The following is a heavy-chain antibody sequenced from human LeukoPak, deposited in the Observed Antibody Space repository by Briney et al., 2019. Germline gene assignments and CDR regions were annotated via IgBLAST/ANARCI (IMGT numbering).Heavy chain of an antibody. J-gene: IGHJ4*02. Sequence: AGGSLRLSCAASVFTFNSYWMTWVRQAPGKGLEWVANIKQDGSEKYYVDSVKGRFTISRDNAKNSLFLQMNSLRAEDTAVYCCVRPELPGWSVLFDFWGQGTLVTVSS. V-gene: IGHV3-7*01. D-gene: IGHD2-15*01. CDR3: VRPELPGWSVLFDF. CDR1: VFTFNSYW. CDR2: IKQDGSEK.